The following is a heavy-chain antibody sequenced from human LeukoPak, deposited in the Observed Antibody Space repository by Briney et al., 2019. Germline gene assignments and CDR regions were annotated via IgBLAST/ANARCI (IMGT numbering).Heavy chain of an antibody. Sequence: GASVKVSCNVSGYTLTGLSIHWVRQAPGKGLEWMGGFDPEDGETIYAQKFQGRVTMTEDTSTDPAYMELSSLRSEDTAVYYCATDLSAVTTDTIVDYWGQGTLVTVSS. CDR1: GYTLTGLS. D-gene: IGHD4-17*01. V-gene: IGHV1-24*01. CDR2: FDPEDGET. CDR3: ATDLSAVTTDTIVDY. J-gene: IGHJ4*02.